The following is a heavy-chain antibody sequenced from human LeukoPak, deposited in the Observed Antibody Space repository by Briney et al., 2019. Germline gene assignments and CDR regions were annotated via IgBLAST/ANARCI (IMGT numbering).Heavy chain of an antibody. CDR1: GGSISSGDYY. CDR2: ISYSGST. V-gene: IGHV4-30-4*01. CDR3: ARFYQTYYFDY. J-gene: IGHJ4*02. Sequence: SETLSLTCTVSGGSISSGDYYWSWIRQPPGKGLEWIGYISYSGSTYYNPSLKSRVTISVDTSKSQFSLKLSSVTAADTAVYYCARFYQTYYFDYWGQGTLVTVSS. D-gene: IGHD3-16*02.